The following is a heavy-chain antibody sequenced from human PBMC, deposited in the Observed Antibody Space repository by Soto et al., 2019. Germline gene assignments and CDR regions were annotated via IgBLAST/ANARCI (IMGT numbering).Heavy chain of an antibody. CDR1: GDTFTGYD. V-gene: IGHV1-2*02. J-gene: IGHJ4*02. CDR2: INPNSGAT. Sequence: APVKVSCKPSGDTFTGYDIRWVRQSPGQGLEWMGWINPNSGATNYAQKFQGRVTMTSDTSMSTAYVELARLRSDDTAVYYCVRDLVTTIGDFDYWGQGTLVTVSS. D-gene: IGHD5-12*01. CDR3: VRDLVTTIGDFDY.